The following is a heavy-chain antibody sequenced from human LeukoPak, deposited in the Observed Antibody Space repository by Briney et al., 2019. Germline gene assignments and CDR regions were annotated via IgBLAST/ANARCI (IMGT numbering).Heavy chain of an antibody. Sequence: PGGSLRLSCAASGFTFSYYGINWVRQAPGKGLEWVSFISTTSSYIYYADSVKGRFTISRDNAKNSVYLQMNSLRVEDTAVYYCARDSSGWHDRWDYWGKGTLVTVSS. CDR3: ARDSSGWHDRWDY. CDR1: GFTFSYYG. J-gene: IGHJ4*02. V-gene: IGHV3-21*01. D-gene: IGHD6-19*01. CDR2: ISTTSSYI.